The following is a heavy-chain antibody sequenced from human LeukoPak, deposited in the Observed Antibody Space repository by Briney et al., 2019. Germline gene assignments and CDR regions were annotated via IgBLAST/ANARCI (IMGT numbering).Heavy chain of an antibody. V-gene: IGHV4-4*09. J-gene: IGHJ4*02. Sequence: SETLSLTCTVSGGSISSYYWSWIRQPPGKGLEWIGYIYTSGSTNYNPSPKSRVTISVDTSKNQFSLKLSSVTAADTAAYYCARHVLAPNPYSSSWYFDYWGQGTLVTVSS. D-gene: IGHD6-13*01. CDR3: ARHVLAPNPYSSSWYFDY. CDR2: IYTSGST. CDR1: GGSISSYY.